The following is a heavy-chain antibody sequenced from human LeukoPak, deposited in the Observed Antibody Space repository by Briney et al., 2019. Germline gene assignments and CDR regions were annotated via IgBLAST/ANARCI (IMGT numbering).Heavy chain of an antibody. V-gene: IGHV1-3*01. CDR2: INAGNGNT. J-gene: IGHJ4*02. D-gene: IGHD3-9*01. CDR3: ARIADILTPMADY. Sequence: ASVKVSCKASGYTFTSYAMHWVRQAPGQRLEWMGWINAGNGNTKYSQKFQGRVTITRDTSASTAYMELSSLRSEDTAVYYCARIADILTPMADYWGQGTLVTVSS. CDR1: GYTFTSYA.